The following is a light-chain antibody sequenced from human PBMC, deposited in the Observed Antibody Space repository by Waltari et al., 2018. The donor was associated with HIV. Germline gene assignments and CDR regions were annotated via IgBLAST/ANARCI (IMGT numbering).Light chain of an antibody. CDR1: QSLRPGDGFGY. Sequence: DIVMTQSPLSLAVTPGESASIPCRSLQSLRPGDGFGYLDWYLQKPGQSPQLLIYLGSNRASGVPDRFRGSGSGADFSLEISKVEAEDVGLYFCMQTLQTPLTFGGGTKVEIK. J-gene: IGKJ4*01. CDR3: MQTLQTPLT. V-gene: IGKV2-28*01. CDR2: LGS.